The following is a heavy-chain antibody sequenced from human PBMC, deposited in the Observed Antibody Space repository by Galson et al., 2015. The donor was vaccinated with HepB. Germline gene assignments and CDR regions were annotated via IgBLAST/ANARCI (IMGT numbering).Heavy chain of an antibody. CDR1: GYTFTSYY. Sequence: SVKVSCKASGYTFTSYYMHWVRQAPGQGLEWVGIINPSGGSTSYAQKFQGRVTMTRDTSTSTVYMELSSLRSEDTAVYYCARDPGAYSSGWYNGWDYWGQGTLVTVSS. V-gene: IGHV1-46*01. CDR2: INPSGGST. D-gene: IGHD6-19*01. CDR3: ARDPGAYSSGWYNGWDY. J-gene: IGHJ4*02.